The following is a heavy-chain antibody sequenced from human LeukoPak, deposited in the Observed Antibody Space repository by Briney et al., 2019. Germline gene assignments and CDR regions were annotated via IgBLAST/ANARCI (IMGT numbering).Heavy chain of an antibody. V-gene: IGHV4-59*01. CDR3: ARGSRGYSYEYYFDY. CDR1: GGSISSYY. Sequence: SETLSLTCTVSGGSISSYYWSLIRQPPGKGLEWIGYIYYSGSTNYNPSLKSRVTISVVTSKNQFSLKLSSVTAADTAVYYCARGSRGYSYEYYFDYWGQGTLVTVSS. D-gene: IGHD5-18*01. CDR2: IYYSGST. J-gene: IGHJ4*02.